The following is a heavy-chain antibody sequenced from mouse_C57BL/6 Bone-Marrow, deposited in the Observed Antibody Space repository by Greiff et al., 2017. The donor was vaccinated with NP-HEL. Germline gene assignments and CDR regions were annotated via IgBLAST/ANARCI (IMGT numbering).Heavy chain of an antibody. CDR3: VRPLYYGSSYWYFDV. J-gene: IGHJ1*03. Sequence: EVQLVESVAELVRPGASVKLSCTASGFNIKNTYMHWVKQRPEQGLEWIGRIDPATGNTNYAPKFQGKATITADTSSNTAYLQFSSLKSEDTAIYYCVRPLYYGSSYWYFDVWGTGTTVTVSS. CDR1: GFNIKNTY. CDR2: IDPATGNT. D-gene: IGHD1-1*01. V-gene: IGHV14-3*01.